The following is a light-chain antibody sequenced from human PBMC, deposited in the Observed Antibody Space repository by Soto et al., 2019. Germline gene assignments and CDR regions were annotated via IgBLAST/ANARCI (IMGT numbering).Light chain of an antibody. J-gene: IGKJ1*01. CDR2: GAS. V-gene: IGKV3-20*01. CDR3: QQYGSSPWT. CDR1: QSVSSSH. Sequence: EIVLTQSPGTLSLSPGERGTLSCRASQSVSSSHLAWYQQKPGQAPRLLIYGASSRATGIPDRFSGSGSGTDFSLTISILEPDDFAVYYCQQYGSSPWTFGQGTKVGVK.